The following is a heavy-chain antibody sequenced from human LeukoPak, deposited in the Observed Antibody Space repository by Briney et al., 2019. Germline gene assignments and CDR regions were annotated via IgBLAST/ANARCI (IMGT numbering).Heavy chain of an antibody. D-gene: IGHD4-23*01. CDR2: ISGSGGST. V-gene: IGHV3-23*01. CDR3: AKEDMATVATLDAFDI. CDR1: GFTFSSYE. Sequence: PGGSLRLSCAASGFTFSSYEMNWVRQAPGKGLEWVSAISGSGGSTYYADSVKGRFTISRDNSKNTLYLQMNSLRAEDTAVYYCAKEDMATVATLDAFDIWGQGTMVTVSS. J-gene: IGHJ3*02.